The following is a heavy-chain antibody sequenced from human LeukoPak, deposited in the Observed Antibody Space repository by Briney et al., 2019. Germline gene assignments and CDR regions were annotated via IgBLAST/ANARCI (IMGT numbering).Heavy chain of an antibody. CDR1: GGSISSGGYY. J-gene: IGHJ4*02. CDR3: ARLYYYDSSVWFDY. V-gene: IGHV4-31*03. CDR2: IYYSGST. D-gene: IGHD3-22*01. Sequence: SETLSLTCTVSGGSISSGGYYWSWIRQHPGKGLEWIGCIYYSGSTYYNPSLKSRVTISVDTSKNQFSLKLSSVTAADTAVYYCARLYYYDSSVWFDYWGQGTLVTVSS.